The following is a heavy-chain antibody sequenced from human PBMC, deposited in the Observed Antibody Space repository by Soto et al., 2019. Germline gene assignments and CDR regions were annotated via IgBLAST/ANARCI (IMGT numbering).Heavy chain of an antibody. V-gene: IGHV4-4*02. CDR1: GGSISSSNW. D-gene: IGHD3-10*01. J-gene: IGHJ5*02. Sequence: QVQLQESGPGLVKPSGTLSLTCAVSGGSISSSNWWSWVRQPPGKGLEWIGEIYHSGSTKYNPSLKSRVTISIDKSRNPFSLKLSSVTAADTAVYYCARRWMVRGVMNCFDPWGQGTLVTVSS. CDR2: IYHSGST. CDR3: ARRWMVRGVMNCFDP.